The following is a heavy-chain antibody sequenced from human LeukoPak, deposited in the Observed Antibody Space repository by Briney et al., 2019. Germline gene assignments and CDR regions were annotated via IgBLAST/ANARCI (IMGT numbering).Heavy chain of an antibody. V-gene: IGHV1-69*13. CDR2: IIPIFGTA. CDR1: GGTFSSYA. J-gene: IGHJ6*03. CDR3: ASVDLGYCSSTSCPLYYYYYMDV. Sequence: GASVKVSCKASGGTFSSYAISWVRQAPGQGLEWMGGIIPIFGTANYAQKFQGRVTITADESTSTAYMELSSLRSEDTAVYYCASVDLGYCSSTSCPLYYYYYMDVWGKGTTVTVSS. D-gene: IGHD2-2*01.